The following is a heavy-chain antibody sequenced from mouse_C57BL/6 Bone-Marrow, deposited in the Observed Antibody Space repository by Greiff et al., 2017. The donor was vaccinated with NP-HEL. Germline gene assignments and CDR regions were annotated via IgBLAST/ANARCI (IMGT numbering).Heavy chain of an antibody. D-gene: IGHD3-2*01. CDR2: INPSSGYT. J-gene: IGHJ3*01. CDR3: ARSRQLWFAY. Sequence: VQLVESGAELARPGASVTMSCKASGYTFTSYTMHWVKQRPGQGLEWIGYINPSSGYTKYNQKFKDKATLTADKSSSTAYMQLSSLTSEDSAVYYCARSRQLWFAYWGQGTLVTVSA. V-gene: IGHV1-4*01. CDR1: GYTFTSYT.